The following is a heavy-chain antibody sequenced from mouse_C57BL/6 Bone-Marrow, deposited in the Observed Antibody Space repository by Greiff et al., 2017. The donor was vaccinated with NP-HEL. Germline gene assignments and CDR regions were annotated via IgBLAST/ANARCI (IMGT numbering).Heavy chain of an antibody. J-gene: IGHJ4*01. V-gene: IGHV5-6*02. CDR2: ISSGGSYT. CDR3: ARQDYDYDVDY. Sequence: EVMLVESGGDLVKPGGSLKLSCAASGFTFSSYGMSWVRQTPDKRLEWVATISSGGSYTYYPDSVKGRFTISRDNAKNTLYLQMSSLKSEDTAMYYCARQDYDYDVDYWGQGTSVTVSS. D-gene: IGHD2-4*01. CDR1: GFTFSSYG.